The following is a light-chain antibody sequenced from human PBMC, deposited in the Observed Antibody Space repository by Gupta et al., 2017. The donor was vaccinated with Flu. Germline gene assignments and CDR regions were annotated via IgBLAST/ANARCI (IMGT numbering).Light chain of an antibody. CDR1: QGISSW. Sequence: DIQMTQSPSSVSASVGDRVTITCRASQGISSWLDWYQQKPGKAPKLLIYAASRLQSGVPSRFSGSGSETDFTLTSSRRQTEDFANYYWQQDNSFHTFGQGTKLEIK. V-gene: IGKV1-12*01. CDR2: AAS. J-gene: IGKJ2*01. CDR3: QQDNSFHT.